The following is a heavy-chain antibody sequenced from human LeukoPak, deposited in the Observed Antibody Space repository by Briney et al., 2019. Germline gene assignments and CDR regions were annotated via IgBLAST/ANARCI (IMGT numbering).Heavy chain of an antibody. D-gene: IGHD6-6*01. CDR1: GVTFSSYA. CDR3: AKASGSSIAARDGAGWFDP. V-gene: IGHV3-23*01. CDR2: ISGSGGST. J-gene: IGHJ5*02. Sequence: GGSLRLSCAASGVTFSSYAMSWVRQAPGKGLEWVSAISGSGGSTDYADSVKGRFTISRDNSENTLYLQMNSLRVEDMAVYYCAKASGSSIAARDGAGWFDPWGQGTLVTVSS.